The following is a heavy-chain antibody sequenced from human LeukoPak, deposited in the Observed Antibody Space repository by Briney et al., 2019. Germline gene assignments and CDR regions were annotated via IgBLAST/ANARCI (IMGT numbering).Heavy chain of an antibody. Sequence: GASVKVSCKASGGTFSSYAISWVRQAPGQGLEWMGRIIPILGIANYAQKFQGRVTITADKSTSTAYMELSSLRSEDTAVYYCAYYYDSSGYYYAEYFQHWGQGTLVTVSS. D-gene: IGHD3-22*01. V-gene: IGHV1-69*04. CDR1: GGTFSSYA. J-gene: IGHJ1*01. CDR2: IIPILGIA. CDR3: AYYYDSSGYYYAEYFQH.